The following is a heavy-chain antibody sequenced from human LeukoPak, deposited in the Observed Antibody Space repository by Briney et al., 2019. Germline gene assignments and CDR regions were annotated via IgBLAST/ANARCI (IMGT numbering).Heavy chain of an antibody. Sequence: PGGPLRLSCAASGFKVSSNYMSWVRQAPGKGLEWVSVIYSGGRTYYADSVKGRFTISRDNSKNTLYLQMNSLRAEDTAVYYCARVGYNSGWYRHWGQGILVTVSS. CDR1: GFKVSSNY. V-gene: IGHV3-53*01. J-gene: IGHJ4*02. CDR2: IYSGGRT. D-gene: IGHD6-19*01. CDR3: ARVGYNSGWYRH.